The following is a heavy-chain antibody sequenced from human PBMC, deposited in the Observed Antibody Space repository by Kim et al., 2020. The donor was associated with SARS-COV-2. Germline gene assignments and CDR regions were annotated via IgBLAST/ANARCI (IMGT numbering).Heavy chain of an antibody. Sequence: SETLSLTCTVSGGSISSYYWSWIRQPPGKGLEWIGYIYYSGSTNYNPSLKSRVTISVDTSKNQFSLKLSSVTAADTAVYYCARHPGSSSGWSRGLDAFDIWGQGTMVTVSS. CDR3: ARHPGSSSGWSRGLDAFDI. D-gene: IGHD6-19*01. V-gene: IGHV4-59*08. CDR2: IYYSGST. CDR1: GGSISSYY. J-gene: IGHJ3*02.